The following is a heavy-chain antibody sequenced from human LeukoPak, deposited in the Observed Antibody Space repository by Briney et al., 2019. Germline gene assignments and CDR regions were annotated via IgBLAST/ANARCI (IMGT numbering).Heavy chain of an antibody. CDR3: ARGLDYYGSGSSPN. CDR2: IYYSGST. CDR1: GGSISSYY. Sequence: SETLSLTCTVSGGSISSYYWSWIRQPPGKGLEWIGYIYYSGSTNYNPSLKSRVTISVDTSKNQFSLKLSPVTAADTAVYYCARGLDYYGSGSSPNWGQGTLVTVSS. V-gene: IGHV4-59*08. D-gene: IGHD3-10*01. J-gene: IGHJ4*02.